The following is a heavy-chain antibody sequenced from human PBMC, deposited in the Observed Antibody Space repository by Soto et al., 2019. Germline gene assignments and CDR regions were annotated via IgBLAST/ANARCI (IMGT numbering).Heavy chain of an antibody. V-gene: IGHV1-18*01. D-gene: IGHD6-13*01. CDR2: ISAYSGNT. Sequence: QVQLVQSGAEVKKPGASVKVSCRASGYTFSSYGISWVRQAPGQGLEWMGWISAYSGNTNYAQKLQGRVTMTTDTSTSTAYMELRSLRSDDTAVYYCVRTPSSSWYRWFDPWGQGTLVTVSS. J-gene: IGHJ5*02. CDR1: GYTFSSYG. CDR3: VRTPSSSWYRWFDP.